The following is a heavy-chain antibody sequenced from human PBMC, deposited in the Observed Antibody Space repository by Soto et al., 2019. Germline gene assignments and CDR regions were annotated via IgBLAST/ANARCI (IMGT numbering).Heavy chain of an antibody. V-gene: IGHV5-51*01. CDR2: IYPGDSDT. CDR3: ARHTYFYGMDI. CDR1: GYSFTSYW. Sequence: LGESLKISCKGSGYSFTSYWIGWVRQMPGKGLDWMAIIYPGDSDTKYSPSFQGQVTISADKSISTAYLQWSSLKASDTAIYYCARHTYFYGMDIWGQGTTVTVSS. J-gene: IGHJ6*02.